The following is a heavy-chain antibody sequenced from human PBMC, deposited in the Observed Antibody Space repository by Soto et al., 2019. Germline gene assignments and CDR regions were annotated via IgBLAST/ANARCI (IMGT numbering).Heavy chain of an antibody. CDR1: GFTFNNYD. J-gene: IGHJ3*02. V-gene: IGHV3-30*18. CDR3: AKVLSMIVAASFDI. Sequence: GGSLRLSCAASGFTFNNYDMHWVRQSPGKGLEWVAVTSYDGSNKYYADSVKGRFTISRDNSKNTLFLQMNSLRAEDTAVYYCAKVLSMIVAASFDIWGQGTMVTVSS. CDR2: TSYDGSNK. D-gene: IGHD3-22*01.